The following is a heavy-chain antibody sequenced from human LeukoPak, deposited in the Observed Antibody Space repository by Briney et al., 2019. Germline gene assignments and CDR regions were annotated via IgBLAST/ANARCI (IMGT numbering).Heavy chain of an antibody. CDR1: GFTFGRYA. J-gene: IGHJ4*02. D-gene: IGHD3-22*01. V-gene: IGHV3-23*01. CDR3: AKSYYYDSPFDS. CDR2: ISDSGAST. Sequence: PGGSLRLSCAGAGFTFGRYAMTWVRQAPGKGLEWVSGISDSGASTYYAESVKGRFTISRDSSKNTMFPQMNSLRVEDTAIYYCAKSYYYDSPFDSWGQGTVVTVSS.